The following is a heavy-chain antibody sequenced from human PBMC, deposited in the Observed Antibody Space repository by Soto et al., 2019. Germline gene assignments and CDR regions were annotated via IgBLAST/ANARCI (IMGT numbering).Heavy chain of an antibody. Sequence: GESLKISCKGSGYSFTSYWIGWVRQMPGKGLEWMGIIYPGDSDTRYSPSFQGQVTISADKSISTAYLQWSSLKASDTAMYYCARHESGSSIGFDYYYGMAVWGQGTTVTVSS. CDR2: IYPGDSDT. V-gene: IGHV5-51*01. CDR3: ARHESGSSIGFDYYYGMAV. J-gene: IGHJ6*02. CDR1: GYSFTSYW. D-gene: IGHD6-13*01.